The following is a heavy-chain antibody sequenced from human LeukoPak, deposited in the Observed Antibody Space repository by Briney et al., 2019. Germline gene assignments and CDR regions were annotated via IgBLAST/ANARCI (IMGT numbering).Heavy chain of an antibody. CDR3: VRDMSGVVAASTEEY. V-gene: IGHV3-7*01. CDR2: IKQDGSEK. CDR1: GFTFSSYW. D-gene: IGHD2-15*01. J-gene: IGHJ4*02. Sequence: GGSLRLSCAASGFTFSSYWMSWVRQAPGKGLEWVANIKQDGSEKYYVDSVKGRFTISRDNAKNSLYLQMNSLRAEDTAVYYCVRDMSGVVAASTEEYWGQGTLVTVSS.